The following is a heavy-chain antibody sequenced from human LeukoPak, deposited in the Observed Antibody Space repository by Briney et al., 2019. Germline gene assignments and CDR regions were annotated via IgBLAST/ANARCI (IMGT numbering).Heavy chain of an antibody. CDR2: ISSSSSYI. D-gene: IGHD6-13*01. V-gene: IGHV3-21*01. CDR1: GFTFSSYS. J-gene: IGHJ4*02. Sequence: KAGGSLRLSCAASGFTFSSYSMNWVRQAPGKGLEWVSSISSSSSYIYYADSVKGRFTISRDNAKNSLYLQMNSLRAEDTAVYYCARDFVSSWPGDGFDYWGQGTLVTVSS. CDR3: ARDFVSSWPGDGFDY.